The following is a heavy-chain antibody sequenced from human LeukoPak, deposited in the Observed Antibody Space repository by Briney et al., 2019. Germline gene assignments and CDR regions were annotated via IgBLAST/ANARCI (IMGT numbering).Heavy chain of an antibody. CDR2: IIHSGST. Sequence: ETLSLTCAVSGGSISNGYWWSWVRPPPVKGLEWIGEIIHSGSTNYNPSLKSRVTISLDKSKNQFSLNLNSVTAADTAVYYCATYGPASGGFTFEYWGQGTLVTVSS. J-gene: IGHJ4*02. V-gene: IGHV4-4*02. D-gene: IGHD2-15*01. CDR3: ATYGPASGGFTFEY. CDR1: GGSISNGYW.